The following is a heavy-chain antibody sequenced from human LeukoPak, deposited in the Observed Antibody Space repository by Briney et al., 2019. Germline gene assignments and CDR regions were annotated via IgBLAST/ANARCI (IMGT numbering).Heavy chain of an antibody. CDR1: GFTLSDYY. V-gene: IGHV3-72*01. Sequence: PGGSLTLSCAASGFTLSDYYMDWVRQAPGKGLEWLGRTRNKANSYTTEYAASVKGRVTISRDASKSSLYLHMNSLKAEDTAMYYCSRALYYDRSTYCNDYWGQGTLVTVSS. CDR2: TRNKANSYTT. CDR3: SRALYYDRSTYCNDY. D-gene: IGHD3-22*01. J-gene: IGHJ4*02.